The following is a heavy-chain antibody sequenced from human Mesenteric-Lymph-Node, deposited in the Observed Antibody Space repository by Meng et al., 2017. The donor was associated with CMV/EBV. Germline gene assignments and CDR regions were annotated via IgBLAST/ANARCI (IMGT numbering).Heavy chain of an antibody. CDR3: ASRLETIFGVVIMSNYYGMDV. J-gene: IGHJ6*02. CDR1: GYTFTSYG. V-gene: IGHV1-18*01. Sequence: ASVKVSCKASGYTFTSYGISWVRQAPGQGLEWMGWISAYNGNTNYAQKFQGRVTITTDESTSTAYMELSSLRSEDTAVYYCASRLETIFGVVIMSNYYGMDVWGQGTTVTVSS. D-gene: IGHD3-3*01. CDR2: ISAYNGNT.